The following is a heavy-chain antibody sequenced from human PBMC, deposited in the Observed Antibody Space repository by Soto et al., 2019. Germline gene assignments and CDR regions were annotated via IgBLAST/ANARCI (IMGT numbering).Heavy chain of an antibody. CDR3: GYFRA. J-gene: IGHJ5*02. D-gene: IGHD3-9*01. Sequence: GGSLRLGCGSSGFSFSGFSIDWVRQASGKGLEWVGRIRTKGDNYSTTYGESVKGWSTISRDDSKNTAYLQMNSLKTEDTAVSYCGYFRAWGQGTLATV. V-gene: IGHV3-73*01. CDR1: GFSFSGFS. CDR2: IRTKGDNYST.